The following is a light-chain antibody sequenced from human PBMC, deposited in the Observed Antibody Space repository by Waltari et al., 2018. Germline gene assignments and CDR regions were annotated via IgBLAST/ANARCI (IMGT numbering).Light chain of an antibody. CDR1: GSNIGPGSE. CDR3: QSYDTTLSVV. J-gene: IGLJ3*02. V-gene: IGLV1-40*01. CDR2: GST. Sequence: QSVLTQPPSVPAAPGQRVTIPCTGRGSNIGPGSEVHWYQQLPRAAPKLLIYGSTSRPLGVPDRFFGSTSGTSAFLAITGLQAEDEADYYCQSYDTTLSVVFGGGTKLTVL.